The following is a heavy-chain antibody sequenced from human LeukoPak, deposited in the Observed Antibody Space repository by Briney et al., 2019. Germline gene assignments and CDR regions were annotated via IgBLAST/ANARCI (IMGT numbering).Heavy chain of an antibody. CDR3: AKRGVVIRVILVGFHEEAYYFDS. CDR1: GITLSNYG. D-gene: IGHD3-22*01. V-gene: IGHV3-23*01. J-gene: IGHJ4*02. Sequence: GGSLRLSCVVSGITLSNYGMSWVRQAPGKGLEWVAGISGSGGCTDYVDSGEGRFTICRDKPKNTLYLQMNSLSAEDTAVYFCAKRGVVIRVILVGFHEEAYYFDSWGQGALVTVSS. CDR2: ISGSGGCT.